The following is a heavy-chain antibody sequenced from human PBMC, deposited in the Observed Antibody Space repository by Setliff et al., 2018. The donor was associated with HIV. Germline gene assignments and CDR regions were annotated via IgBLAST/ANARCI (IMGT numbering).Heavy chain of an antibody. J-gene: IGHJ6*03. V-gene: IGHV3-15*01. CDR2: IKSKSDGGTT. CDR1: GFTFSKAW. Sequence: PGGSLRLSCAASGFTFSKAWMSWVRQAPGKGLEWVGRIKSKSDGGTTDYAAPVKGRFTISRDDSKNTLYLQMNSLKTEDTAVYYCTRVREVPAAIPDYYYYMDVWGKGTTVTVSS. CDR3: TRVREVPAAIPDYYYYMDV. D-gene: IGHD2-2*02.